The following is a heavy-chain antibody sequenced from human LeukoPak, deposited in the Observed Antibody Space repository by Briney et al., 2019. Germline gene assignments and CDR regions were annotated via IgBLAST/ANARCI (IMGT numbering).Heavy chain of an antibody. V-gene: IGHV3-30*18. D-gene: IGHD3-9*01. Sequence: GGSLRLSCAASGFTFSSYGMHWVRQAPGKGLEWVAVISYDGSNKYYADSVKGRFTISRDNSKNTLYLQMNSLRAEDTAVYYCAKVPDWALFDYWGQGTLVTVSS. J-gene: IGHJ4*02. CDR2: ISYDGSNK. CDR3: AKVPDWALFDY. CDR1: GFTFSSYG.